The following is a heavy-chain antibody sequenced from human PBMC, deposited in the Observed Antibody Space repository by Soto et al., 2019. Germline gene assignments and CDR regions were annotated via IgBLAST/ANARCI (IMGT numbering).Heavy chain of an antibody. CDR2: ICYSGST. J-gene: IGHJ6*02. CDR3: ARDLLGYCSGGSCYGLYYYYGMDV. CDR1: GGSISSGDYY. D-gene: IGHD2-15*01. Sequence: PSETLSLTCTVSGGSISSGDYYWSWIRQPPGKGLEWIGYICYSGSTYYNPSLKSRVTISVDTSKNQFSLKLSSVTAADTAVYYCARDLLGYCSGGSCYGLYYYYGMDVWGQGTTVTVSS. V-gene: IGHV4-30-4*01.